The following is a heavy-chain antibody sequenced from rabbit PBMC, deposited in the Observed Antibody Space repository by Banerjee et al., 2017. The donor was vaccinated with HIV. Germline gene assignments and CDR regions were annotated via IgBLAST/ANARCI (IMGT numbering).Heavy chain of an antibody. CDR1: GIDFTSYYY. CDR3: ARDLAGVIGWNFNL. Sequence: QQLEESGGGLVKPGGTLTLTCKASGIDFTSYYYMCWVRQAPGKGLEWIAYLDPDGGRTDYASWVNGRFTTSKTSSTTVTLQLTSLTAADTATYFCARDLAGVIGWNFNLWGPGTLVTVS. CDR2: LDPDGGRT. D-gene: IGHD4-1*01. V-gene: IGHV1S40*01. J-gene: IGHJ4*01.